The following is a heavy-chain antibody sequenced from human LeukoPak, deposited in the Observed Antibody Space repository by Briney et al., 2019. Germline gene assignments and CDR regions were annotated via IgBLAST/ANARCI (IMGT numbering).Heavy chain of an antibody. Sequence: ASVKVSCTASGYTLTGHYMHWVRQAPGQGLEWMGWINPNSGATKSAQKFQGRVTMTRDTSIATAYMELSRLRSDDTAVYYCAREITPVGGSPLIWFDPWGQGTLVTVSS. CDR1: GYTLTGHY. J-gene: IGHJ5*02. CDR2: INPNSGAT. D-gene: IGHD1-26*01. CDR3: AREITPVGGSPLIWFDP. V-gene: IGHV1-2*02.